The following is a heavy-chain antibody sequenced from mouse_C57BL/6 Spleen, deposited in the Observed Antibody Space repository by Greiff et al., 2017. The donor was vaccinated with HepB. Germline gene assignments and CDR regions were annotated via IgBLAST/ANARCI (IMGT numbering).Heavy chain of an antibody. Sequence: DVQLVESEGGLVQPGSSMKLSCTASGFTFSDYYMAWVRQVPEKGLEWVANINYDGSSTYYLDSLKSRFIISRDNAKNILYLQMSSLKSEDTATYYCAREHYYFDYWGQGTTLTVSS. J-gene: IGHJ2*01. CDR3: AREHYYFDY. V-gene: IGHV5-16*01. CDR2: INYDGSST. CDR1: GFTFSDYY.